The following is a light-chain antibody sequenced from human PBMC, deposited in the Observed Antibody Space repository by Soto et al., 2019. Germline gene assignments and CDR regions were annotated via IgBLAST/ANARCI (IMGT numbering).Light chain of an antibody. CDR2: DVS. CDR3: SSYTSCSTPSYV. J-gene: IGLJ1*01. V-gene: IGLV2-14*01. CDR1: SSDVGGYNY. Sequence: QSALTQPASVSGSPGQSITISCTGTSSDVGGYNYVSWYQQHPGKAPKLMIYDVSNRPSGVSNRFSGSKSGNTASLTISGLQAEDEAYYYCSSYTSCSTPSYVFGTGTKVTVL.